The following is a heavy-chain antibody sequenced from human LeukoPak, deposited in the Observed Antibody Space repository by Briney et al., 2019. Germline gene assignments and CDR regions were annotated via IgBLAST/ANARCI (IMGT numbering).Heavy chain of an antibody. V-gene: IGHV4-38-2*02. CDR2: FFVRGST. J-gene: IGHJ4*02. CDR3: ARRTRFRRFDY. D-gene: IGHD3-3*01. CDR1: GYSITTAYY. Sequence: KSSETLSLTCSVSGYSITTAYYWGWIRQPPGKGLEWIGSFFVRGSTYYNPSLKSRVTISLDASKNQFSLTLSSVTAADTAVYYCARRTRFRRFDYWGQGTLVTVSS.